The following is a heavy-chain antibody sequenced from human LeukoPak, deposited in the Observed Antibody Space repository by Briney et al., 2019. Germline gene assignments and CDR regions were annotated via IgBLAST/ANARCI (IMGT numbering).Heavy chain of an antibody. CDR3: ARVVDHDYGDYYLDY. V-gene: IGHV3-23*01. CDR1: GFAFSNYA. CDR2: INTAGGT. J-gene: IGHJ4*02. D-gene: IGHD4-17*01. Sequence: GSLRLSCAASGFAFSNYAMTWVRQAPGKGLEWVSAINTAGGTYYADSVKGRFTISRDNSKNTLYLQMNSLRAEDTAVYYCARVVDHDYGDYYLDYWGQGTLVTVSS.